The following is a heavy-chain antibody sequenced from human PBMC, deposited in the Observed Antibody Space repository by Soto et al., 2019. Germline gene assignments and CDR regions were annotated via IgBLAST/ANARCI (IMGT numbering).Heavy chain of an antibody. CDR3: TRDLNGGNPFDY. Sequence: QVQLVQSGAEVKKPGASVRLSCKPSGYTLTNYAIHWVRQAAGQGLEWLAWIDPGSGKATYSQKVQGRLILSRDNSASTFYMDLTSLTSEDTAVYFCTRDLNGGNPFDYWGQGALVTGSS. CDR1: GYTLTNYA. J-gene: IGHJ4*02. CDR2: IDPGSGKA. D-gene: IGHD2-8*01. V-gene: IGHV1-3*01.